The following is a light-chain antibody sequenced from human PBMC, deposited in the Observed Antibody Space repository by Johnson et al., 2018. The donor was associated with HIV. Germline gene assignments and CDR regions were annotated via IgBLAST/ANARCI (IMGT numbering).Light chain of an antibody. CDR2: DNN. CDR1: SSNIGNNY. CDR3: GTWDSSLSGV. V-gene: IGLV1-51*01. J-gene: IGLJ1*01. Sequence: QSVLTQPPSVSAAPGQKVTISCSGSSSNIGNNYVSWYQQFPGTAPKLLIYDNNKRPSGIPDRFSGSKSGTSVTLAITGLQTGDEADYYCGTWDSSLSGVFGTGTKVTGL.